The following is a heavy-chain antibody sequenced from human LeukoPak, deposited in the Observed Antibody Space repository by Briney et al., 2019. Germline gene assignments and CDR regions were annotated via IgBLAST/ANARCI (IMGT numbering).Heavy chain of an antibody. V-gene: IGHV3-30-3*01. CDR2: ISYDGSNK. D-gene: IGHD3-9*01. CDR1: GFTFSSYA. J-gene: IGHJ6*02. CDR3: ARSPEVLTGYDFGMDV. Sequence: GGSLRLSCAASGFTFSSYAMHWVRQAPGKGLEWVAVISYDGSNKYYADSVKGRFTISRDNSKNTLYLQMNSLRAEDTAVYYCARSPEVLTGYDFGMDVWGQGTTVTVSS.